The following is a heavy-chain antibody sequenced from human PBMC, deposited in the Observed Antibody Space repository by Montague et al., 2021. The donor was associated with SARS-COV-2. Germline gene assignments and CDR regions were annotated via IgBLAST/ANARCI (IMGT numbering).Heavy chain of an antibody. CDR1: GFTFSRYG. Sequence: SLRLSCAASGFTFSRYGMHWVRQAPGKGLEWVAVISYDGSNKYYADSVKGRFTISRDNSKSTLYLQMNSLRAEDTAVCYCAKVHFGDYTWFDPWGQGTLVTVSS. J-gene: IGHJ5*02. CDR3: AKVHFGDYTWFDP. V-gene: IGHV3-30*18. CDR2: ISYDGSNK. D-gene: IGHD4-17*01.